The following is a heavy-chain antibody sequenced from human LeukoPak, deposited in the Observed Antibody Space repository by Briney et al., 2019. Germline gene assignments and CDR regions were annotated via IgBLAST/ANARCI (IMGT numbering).Heavy chain of an antibody. D-gene: IGHD2-2*03. Sequence: ASVKVSCKASGGTFSSYAISWVRQAPGQGLEWMGGIIPIFGTANYAQKLQGRVTMTTDTSTSTAYMELRSLRSDDTAVYYCARDHGYCSSTSCLLHDYWGQGTLVTVSS. CDR2: IIPIFGTA. V-gene: IGHV1-69*05. CDR1: GGTFSSYA. J-gene: IGHJ4*02. CDR3: ARDHGYCSSTSCLLHDY.